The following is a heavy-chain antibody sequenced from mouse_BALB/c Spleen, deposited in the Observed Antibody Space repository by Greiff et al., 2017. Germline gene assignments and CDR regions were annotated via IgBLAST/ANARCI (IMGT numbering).Heavy chain of an antibody. J-gene: IGHJ3*01. CDR3: ARDFNYYGSSPWFAY. D-gene: IGHD1-1*01. CDR2: IDPSDSET. CDR1: GYTFTSYW. V-gene: IGHV1-69*02. Sequence: QVQLQQSGPELVKPGAPVKLSCKASGYTFTSYWMNWVKQRPGRGLEWIGRIDPSDSETHYNQKFKDKATLTVDKSSSTAYIQLSSLTSEDSAVYYCARDFNYYGSSPWFAYWGQGTLVTVSA.